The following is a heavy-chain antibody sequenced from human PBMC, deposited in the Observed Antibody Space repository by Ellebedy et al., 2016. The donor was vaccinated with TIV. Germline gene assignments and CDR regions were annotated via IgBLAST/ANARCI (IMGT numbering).Heavy chain of an antibody. CDR3: AGSGSYYAAMDY. Sequence: GGSLRLSCAASGFTFSSYAMHWVRQAPGKGLEWVAVISYDGSNKYYADSVKGRFTISRDNSKNTLYLQMNSLRAGDTAVFYCAGSGSYYAAMDYWGQGTLVTVSS. D-gene: IGHD1-26*01. CDR2: ISYDGSNK. CDR1: GFTFSSYA. V-gene: IGHV3-30-3*01. J-gene: IGHJ4*02.